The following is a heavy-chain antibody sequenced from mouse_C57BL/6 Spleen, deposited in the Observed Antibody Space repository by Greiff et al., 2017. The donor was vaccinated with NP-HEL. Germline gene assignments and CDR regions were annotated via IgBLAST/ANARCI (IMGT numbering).Heavy chain of an antibody. CDR3: ARNGLGLRYFDV. V-gene: IGHV2-2*01. D-gene: IGHD4-1*01. CDR1: GFSLTSYG. CDR2: IWSGGST. J-gene: IGHJ1*03. Sequence: VQLQESGPGLVQPSQSLSITCTVSGFSLTSYGVHWVRQSPGKGLEWLGVIWSGGSTDYNAAFISRLSISKDNSKSQVFFKMNSLQADDTAIYYCARNGLGLRYFDVWGTGTTVTVSS.